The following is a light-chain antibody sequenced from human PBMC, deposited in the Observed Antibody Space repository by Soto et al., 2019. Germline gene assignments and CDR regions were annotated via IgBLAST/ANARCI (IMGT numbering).Light chain of an antibody. CDR3: QHRSIWPVS. CDR2: DAS. V-gene: IGKV3-11*01. J-gene: IGKJ5*01. Sequence: EIVMTQSPATLSVSPGERATLSCRASQSVNSYLAWYQQKPGLPPRLLIYDASSRATGIPARFSGSGSGTDFTLTISSLEPEDFAVYYCQHRSIWPVSFGQGTRLEIK. CDR1: QSVNSY.